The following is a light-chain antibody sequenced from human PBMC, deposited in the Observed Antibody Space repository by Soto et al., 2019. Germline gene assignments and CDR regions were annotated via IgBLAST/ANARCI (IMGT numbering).Light chain of an antibody. V-gene: IGKV1-9*01. Sequence: DIHLTQSPSFLSASVGDRVTITCRPSQAVPNNMAWYQQKPGKPPKLLIYEESTLHSGVPSRFSGRKSGTQFTLTIDSLQLGDFATYYCQQVKTYSRTFGGGPKVDI. J-gene: IGKJ4*01. CDR3: QQVKTYSRT. CDR2: EES. CDR1: QAVPNN.